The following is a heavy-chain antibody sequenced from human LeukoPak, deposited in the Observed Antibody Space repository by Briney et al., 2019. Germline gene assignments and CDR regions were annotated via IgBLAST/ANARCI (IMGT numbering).Heavy chain of an antibody. CDR1: GFTFSSYA. CDR3: ASYGEGFDY. J-gene: IGHJ4*02. CDR2: INSDGSST. Sequence: PGGSLRLSCAASGFTFSSYAMSWVRQAPGKGLVWVSRINSDGSSTSYADSVKGRFTISRDNAKNTLYLQMNSLRAEDTAVYYCASYGEGFDYWGQGTLVTVSS. D-gene: IGHD4-17*01. V-gene: IGHV3-74*01.